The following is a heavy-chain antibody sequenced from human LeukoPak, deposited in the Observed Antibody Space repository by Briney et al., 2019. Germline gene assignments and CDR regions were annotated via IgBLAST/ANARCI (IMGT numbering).Heavy chain of an antibody. CDR2: IKQDGSEK. Sequence: GGSLRLSCAASGFTFSSYWMTWIRQAPGKGLEWVANIKQDGSEKYYVDSVKGRFTISRDNAKNSLYLQMNSLRAEDTAVYYCAKDLEVLTRWGQGTLVTVSS. D-gene: IGHD1-1*01. CDR1: GFTFSSYW. J-gene: IGHJ4*02. V-gene: IGHV3-7*03. CDR3: AKDLEVLTR.